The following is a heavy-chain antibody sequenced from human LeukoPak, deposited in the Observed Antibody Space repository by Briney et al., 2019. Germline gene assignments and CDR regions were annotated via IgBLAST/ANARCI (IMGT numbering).Heavy chain of an antibody. Sequence: GGSLRLSCAASGFTFSSYWMSWVRQAPGKGLEWVSVISGSGINTYYADSVKGRFTISRDNSKNTLYLQMNTLRAEDTALYYCAKYTFSWYEDYWGQGTLVTVSS. CDR1: GFTFSSYW. V-gene: IGHV3-23*01. J-gene: IGHJ4*02. CDR3: AKYTFSWYEDY. CDR2: ISGSGINT. D-gene: IGHD6-13*01.